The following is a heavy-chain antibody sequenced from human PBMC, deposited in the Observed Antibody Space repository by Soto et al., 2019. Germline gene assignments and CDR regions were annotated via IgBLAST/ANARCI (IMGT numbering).Heavy chain of an antibody. V-gene: IGHV3-74*01. Sequence: EVQLVESGGGLVQPGGSLRLSCAASGFTFSSYWMHWVRQAPGKGLVWVSRINSDGSSTSYADAVKGRFTISRDNAKNTLYLQMNSLRAEDTAVYYCARTPHYYYYYMDVWGKGTTVTVSS. CDR2: INSDGSST. CDR1: GFTFSSYW. CDR3: ARTPHYYYYYMDV. J-gene: IGHJ6*03.